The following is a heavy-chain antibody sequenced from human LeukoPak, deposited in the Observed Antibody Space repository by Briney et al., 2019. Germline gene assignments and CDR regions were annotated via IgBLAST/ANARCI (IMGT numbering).Heavy chain of an antibody. D-gene: IGHD3-16*01. Sequence: PGGSLRLSCAASGFTFSDYDMHWVRQVTGRGLEWVSTIGTVGDTYYRDSVKGRFTISRENANNSLYLQMTSLRGGDTAVYYCARFGPDAFDIWGPGTMVTVSS. J-gene: IGHJ3*02. CDR3: ARFGPDAFDI. CDR2: IGTVGDT. V-gene: IGHV3-13*01. CDR1: GFTFSDYD.